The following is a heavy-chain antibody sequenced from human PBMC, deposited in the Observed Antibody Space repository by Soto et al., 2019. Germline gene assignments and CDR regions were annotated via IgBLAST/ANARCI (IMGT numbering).Heavy chain of an antibody. V-gene: IGHV1-46*01. J-gene: IGHJ3*02. CDR3: ARDGSRGVDYTDAFDI. CDR2: INPSGGST. CDR1: GYTFTSYY. Sequence: ASVKVSCKASGYTFTSYYMHWVRQAPGQGLEWMGIINPSGGSTSYAQKFQGRVTMTRDTSTSTVYMELSSLRSEDTAVYYCARDGSRGVDYTDAFDIWGQGTMVTVSS. D-gene: IGHD4-4*01.